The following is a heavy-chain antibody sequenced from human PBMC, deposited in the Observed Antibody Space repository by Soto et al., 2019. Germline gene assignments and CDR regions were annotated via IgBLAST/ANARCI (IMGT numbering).Heavy chain of an antibody. D-gene: IGHD2-15*01. CDR3: AADVLTYGNGGYFFYGFDT. V-gene: IGHV1-58*01. CDR1: GLPFMEYA. Sequence: SVKVAFKASGLPFMEYALQWVRQRRGRRLEWIGWIVVGSGNTNYAQDFQGRVTIKRDMSTDTVYMELSSLSSEDSAVFFCAADVLTYGNGGYFFYGFDTWGQGTKVTVSS. CDR2: IVVGSGNT. J-gene: IGHJ3*02.